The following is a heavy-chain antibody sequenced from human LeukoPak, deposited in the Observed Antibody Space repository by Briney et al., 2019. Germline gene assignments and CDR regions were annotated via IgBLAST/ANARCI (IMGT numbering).Heavy chain of an antibody. Sequence: ASVKVSCKASGGTFSSYAISWVRQAPGQGLEWMGWISPYNGNTNYAQKLQGRVTMTTDTSTSTAYMELRSLRSDDTAVYYCARDQYGDFDYWGQGTLVTVSS. V-gene: IGHV1-18*01. CDR2: ISPYNGNT. CDR1: GGTFSSYA. CDR3: ARDQYGDFDY. D-gene: IGHD4-17*01. J-gene: IGHJ4*02.